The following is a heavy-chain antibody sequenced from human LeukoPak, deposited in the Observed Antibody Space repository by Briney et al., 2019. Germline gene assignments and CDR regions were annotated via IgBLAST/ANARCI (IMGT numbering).Heavy chain of an antibody. CDR3: ARLSTGAYNYDYFYLDY. CDR2: INPNSGGT. CDR1: GYTFTGYY. J-gene: IGHJ4*02. Sequence: ASVKVSCKASGYTFTGYYVHWVRQAPGQGLEWMGWINPNSGGTNFAQKFKGRVTVTRDTSISTAYMELSRLTSDDTAIYYCARLSTGAYNYDYFYLDYWGQGTLVTVSS. D-gene: IGHD5-18*01. V-gene: IGHV1-2*02.